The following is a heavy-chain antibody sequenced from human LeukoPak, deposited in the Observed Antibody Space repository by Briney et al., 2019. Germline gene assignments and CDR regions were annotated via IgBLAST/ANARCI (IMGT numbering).Heavy chain of an antibody. J-gene: IGHJ4*02. CDR1: GGSISSYY. CDR3: AREETYSSSWYRGFDY. D-gene: IGHD6-13*01. Sequence: SETLSLTCTVSGGSISSYYWSWIRQPPGKGLEWIGYIYYSGSTNYNPSLKSRVTISVDTSKNQFSLKLSSVTTADTAVYYCAREETYSSSWYRGFDYWGQGTLVTVSS. CDR2: IYYSGST. V-gene: IGHV4-59*12.